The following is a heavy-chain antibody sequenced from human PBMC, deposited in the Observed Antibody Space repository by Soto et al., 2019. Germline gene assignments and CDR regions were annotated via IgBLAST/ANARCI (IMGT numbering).Heavy chain of an antibody. CDR3: ARGVNYGSGRYYYYYYMDV. Sequence: SETLSLTCTVSGGSISSYYWSWIRQPPGKGLEWIGYIYYSGSTNYNPSLKSRVTISVDTSKNQFSLKLSSVTAADTAVYYCARGVNYGSGRYYYYYYMDVWGKGTTVTVSS. CDR2: IYYSGST. D-gene: IGHD3-10*01. CDR1: GGSISSYY. J-gene: IGHJ6*03. V-gene: IGHV4-59*01.